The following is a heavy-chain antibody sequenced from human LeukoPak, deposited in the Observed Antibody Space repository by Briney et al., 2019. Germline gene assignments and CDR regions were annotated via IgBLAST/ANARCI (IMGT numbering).Heavy chain of an antibody. D-gene: IGHD4-11*01. V-gene: IGHV4-39*07. CDR2: IYYSGST. CDR3: ARTYSNYVRGFDY. CDR1: GGSISSSSYY. Sequence: SETLSLTCTVSGGSISSSSYYWGWIRQPPGKGLEWIGSIYYSGSTYYNPSLKSRVTISVDTSKNQFSLKLSSVTAADTAVYYCARTYSNYVRGFDYWGQGTLVTVSS. J-gene: IGHJ4*02.